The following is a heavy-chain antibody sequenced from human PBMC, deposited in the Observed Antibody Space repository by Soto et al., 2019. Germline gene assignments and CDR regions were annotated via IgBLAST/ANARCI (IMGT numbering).Heavy chain of an antibody. CDR2: IYWDDDK. D-gene: IGHD3-10*01. CDR1: GFSLSTSGVG. Sequence: SGPTLVNPTQTLTLTCTFSGFSLSTSGVGVGWIRQPPGKALEWLALIYWDDDKRYSPSLKSRLTITKDTSKNQVVLTMTNMDPVDTATYYCAHRNGFMVPYYFDYWGQGTLVTVSS. CDR3: AHRNGFMVPYYFDY. V-gene: IGHV2-5*02. J-gene: IGHJ4*02.